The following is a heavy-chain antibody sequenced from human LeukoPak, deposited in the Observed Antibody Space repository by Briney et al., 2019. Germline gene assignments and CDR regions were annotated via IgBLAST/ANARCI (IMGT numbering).Heavy chain of an antibody. V-gene: IGHV4-59*01. CDR1: GGSISSYY. CDR3: ARNRYYYDSSGYSFRWFDP. Sequence: PSETLSLSCTVSGGSISSYYWSWIRKPPGKGQEWIGYIYYSGSTNYNPSLKSRVTISVDTSKNQFSLKLSSVTAADTAVYYCARNRYYYDSSGYSFRWFDPWGQGTLVTVSS. D-gene: IGHD3-22*01. J-gene: IGHJ5*02. CDR2: IYYSGST.